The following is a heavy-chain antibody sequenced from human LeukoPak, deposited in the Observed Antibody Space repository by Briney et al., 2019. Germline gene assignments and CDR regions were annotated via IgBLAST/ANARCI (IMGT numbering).Heavy chain of an antibody. CDR1: GFTFSSYS. J-gene: IGHJ4*02. CDR3: ARDDSLVGATLLNVDY. CDR2: ISSSSSYI. V-gene: IGHV3-21*01. D-gene: IGHD1-26*01. Sequence: GGSLRLSCAASGFTFSSYSMNWVHQAPGKGLEWVSSISSSSSYIYYADSVKGRFTISRDNAKNSLYLQMNSLRAEDTAVYYCARDDSLVGATLLNVDYWGQGTLVTVSS.